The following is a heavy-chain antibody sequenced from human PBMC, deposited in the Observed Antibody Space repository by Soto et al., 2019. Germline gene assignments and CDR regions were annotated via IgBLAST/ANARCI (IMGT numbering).Heavy chain of an antibody. J-gene: IGHJ4*02. Sequence: QVQLQESGPGLVKPSQTLSLTCTVSGGSITSGGYYWSWIRQHPGKGLEWIGYIDYSGRTYYNPSLKSRDTISVDTSKNQFSLQLSSVTAADTAVYYCARVAYNWNRDFDYWGQGTLVTVSS. V-gene: IGHV4-31*03. CDR3: ARVAYNWNRDFDY. D-gene: IGHD1-20*01. CDR1: GGSITSGGYY. CDR2: IDYSGRT.